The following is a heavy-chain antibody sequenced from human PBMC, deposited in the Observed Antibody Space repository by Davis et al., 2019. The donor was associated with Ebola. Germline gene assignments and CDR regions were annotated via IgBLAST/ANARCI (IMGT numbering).Heavy chain of an antibody. Sequence: AASMKVSCKASGYTFSGYYINWVRQAPGQGLEWMGRVNPYSGGTYYAQKFQARVTMTRDTSISTAYMELSRLRSDDTAVYYCARVRYCGGDCSKNYYYGMDVWGKGTTVTVSS. CDR2: VNPYSGGT. CDR3: ARVRYCGGDCSKNYYYGMDV. V-gene: IGHV1-2*06. D-gene: IGHD2-21*02. CDR1: GYTFSGYY. J-gene: IGHJ6*04.